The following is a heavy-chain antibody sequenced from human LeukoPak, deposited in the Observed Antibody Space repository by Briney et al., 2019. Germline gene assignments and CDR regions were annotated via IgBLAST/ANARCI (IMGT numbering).Heavy chain of an antibody. J-gene: IGHJ4*02. CDR1: GGSISSGCYY. Sequence: SETLSLTCTVSGGSISSGCYYWSWIRQPAGKGLEWIGRIYTSGSTNYNPSLKSRVTISVDTSKNQFSLKLSSVTAADTAVYYCARGSGWLLTYWGQGTLVTVSS. D-gene: IGHD5-24*01. CDR3: ARGSGWLLTY. CDR2: IYTSGST. V-gene: IGHV4-61*02.